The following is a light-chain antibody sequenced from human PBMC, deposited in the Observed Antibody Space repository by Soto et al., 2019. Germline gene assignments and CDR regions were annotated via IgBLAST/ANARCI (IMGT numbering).Light chain of an antibody. V-gene: IGLV2-23*02. CDR2: EVS. CDR3: CSYGGRSTYV. J-gene: IGLJ1*01. Sequence: QSVLTQPASVSGSPGQSITISCTGTSSDVGSYNLVSWYQQHSGKAPKLMIYEVSKRPSGVSNRFSGSKSANTASLTISGLQADDEADYYCCSYGGRSTYVFGTGTKLTVL. CDR1: SSDVGSYNL.